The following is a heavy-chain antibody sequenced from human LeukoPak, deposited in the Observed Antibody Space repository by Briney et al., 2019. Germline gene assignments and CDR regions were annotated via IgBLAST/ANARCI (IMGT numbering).Heavy chain of an antibody. CDR1: GFTFSSYG. CDR3: AKGHYYGSGSLDY. V-gene: IGHV3-23*01. Sequence: PGGSLRLSCAASGFTFSSYGMSWVRQAPGKGLEWVSAIGGRDGSTYYADSVKGRFTISRDNSKNTLYVQMNSLRAEGTAVYYCAKGHYYGSGSLDYWGQGTLVTVSS. CDR2: IGGRDGST. J-gene: IGHJ4*02. D-gene: IGHD3-10*01.